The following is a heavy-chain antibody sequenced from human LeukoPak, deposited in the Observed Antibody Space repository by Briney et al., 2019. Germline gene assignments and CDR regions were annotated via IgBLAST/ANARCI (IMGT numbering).Heavy chain of an antibody. CDR2: ISWNSGSI. V-gene: IGHV3-9*01. D-gene: IGHD3-22*01. CDR3: AKDTEPYYYDSSGYFGY. CDR1: GFTFASYG. J-gene: IGHJ4*02. Sequence: GGSLRLSCAASGFTFASYGMSWVRQAPGKGLEWVSGISWNSGSIGYADSVKGRFTISRDNAKNSLYLQMNSLRAEDTALYYCAKDTEPYYYDSSGYFGYWGQGTLVTVSS.